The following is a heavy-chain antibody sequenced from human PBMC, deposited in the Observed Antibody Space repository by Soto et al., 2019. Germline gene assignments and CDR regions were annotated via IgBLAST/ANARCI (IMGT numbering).Heavy chain of an antibody. CDR3: TTDSRGNGA. D-gene: IGHD3-10*01. CDR1: GFIFSNAW. J-gene: IGHJ1*01. V-gene: IGHV3-15*01. CDR2: IQSKIDGGAT. Sequence: ESGGGLVKPGESLRLSCAASGFIFSNAWMTWVRQAPGKGLEWVGRIQSKIDGGATDNAAPVKGRFTVSRDDSKNILYLQMNSLKTEDTAVYYCTTDSRGNGAWGQGTLVTVSS.